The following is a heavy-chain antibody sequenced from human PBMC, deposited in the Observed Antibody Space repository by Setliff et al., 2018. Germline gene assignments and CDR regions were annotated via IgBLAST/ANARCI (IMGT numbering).Heavy chain of an antibody. Sequence: ASVKVSCKASGYTFTNYGSSWVRQAPGQGLEWVGYINTYNGDKYYSQKLQGRVTLTTDTSTSTAYMEVKSLTSDDTAVYYCARLVRYCTRTSCQRTPGAEYWGQGTLVTVSS. CDR2: INTYNGDK. V-gene: IGHV1-18*04. D-gene: IGHD2-2*01. CDR3: ARLVRYCTRTSCQRTPGAEY. J-gene: IGHJ4*02. CDR1: GYTFTNYG.